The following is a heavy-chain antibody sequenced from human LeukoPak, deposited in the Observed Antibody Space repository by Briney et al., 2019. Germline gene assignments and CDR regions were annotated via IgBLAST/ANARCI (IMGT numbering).Heavy chain of an antibody. CDR3: ARVYLGSGSELDC. J-gene: IGHJ4*02. CDR1: GFTVSNNY. Sequence: GALRLSCVVSGFTVSNNYMNWVRQAPGKGLEWVSYISSSSSTIYYADSVKGRFTISRDNAKNSLYLQMNSLRDEDTAVYYCARVYLGSGSELDCWGQGTLVTVSS. V-gene: IGHV3-48*02. CDR2: ISSSSSTI. D-gene: IGHD1-26*01.